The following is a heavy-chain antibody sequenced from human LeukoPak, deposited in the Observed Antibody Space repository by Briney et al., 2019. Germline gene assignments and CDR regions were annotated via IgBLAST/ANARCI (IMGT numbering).Heavy chain of an antibody. V-gene: IGHV4-39*01. J-gene: IGHJ3*02. D-gene: IGHD1-26*01. CDR2: IYYSGST. CDR1: GASISSNSYY. CDR3: ARHQRILGAPAAFDI. Sequence: SETLSLTCAVSGASISSNSYYWGWIRQPPGKGLEWIGNIYYSGSTYYNPSLKSRVTISVDTSKNQFSLKLSSVTAADTAVYYCARHQRILGAPAAFDIWGQGTMVTVSS.